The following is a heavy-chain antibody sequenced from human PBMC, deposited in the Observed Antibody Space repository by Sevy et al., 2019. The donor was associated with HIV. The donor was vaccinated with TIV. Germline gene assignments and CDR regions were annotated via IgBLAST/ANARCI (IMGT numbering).Heavy chain of an antibody. V-gene: IGHV1-18*01. D-gene: IGHD3-3*01. Sequence: ASVKVSCKASGYTFTSYGISWVRQAPGQGLEWMGWISAYNGNTNYAQKLQGRVTMTTDTSTSTAYMERRSLRSDDTAVYDCARVADMFGVVIMDYWGQGTLVTVSS. CDR3: ARVADMFGVVIMDY. CDR2: ISAYNGNT. J-gene: IGHJ4*02. CDR1: GYTFTSYG.